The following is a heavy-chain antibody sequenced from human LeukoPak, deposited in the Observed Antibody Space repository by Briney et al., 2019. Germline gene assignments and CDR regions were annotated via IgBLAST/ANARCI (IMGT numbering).Heavy chain of an antibody. D-gene: IGHD4-23*01. CDR3: AREASPSGGRVGAFDI. V-gene: IGHV3-74*01. Sequence: PGGSLRLSCAASGFTFSSYWMHWVRQGPGKGLVWVSRINSDGSSTNYADSVKGQFTISRGNAKNTLYLQMNSLRAEDTAVYYCAREASPSGGRVGAFDIWGQGTMVTVSS. CDR1: GFTFSSYW. J-gene: IGHJ3*02. CDR2: INSDGSST.